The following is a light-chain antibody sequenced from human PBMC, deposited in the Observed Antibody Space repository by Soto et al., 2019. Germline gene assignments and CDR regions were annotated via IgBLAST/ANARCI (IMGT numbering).Light chain of an antibody. V-gene: IGKV1-9*01. CDR1: QGISSY. Sequence: DIQLTQSPSFLCASVGDRVTIACRASQGISSYLAWYQLKPGKAPKLLISTASSLQSGVPSRFSDSGSGTEFTLTISSLQPEDFATYYCQQHYTYTWTFGQGTKVDIK. CDR3: QQHYTYTWT. CDR2: TAS. J-gene: IGKJ1*01.